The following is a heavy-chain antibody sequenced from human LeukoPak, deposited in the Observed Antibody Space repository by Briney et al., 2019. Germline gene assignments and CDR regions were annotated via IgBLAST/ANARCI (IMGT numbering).Heavy chain of an antibody. CDR2: INWNGGST. J-gene: IGHJ4*02. Sequence: GGSLRLSCAASGFTFDDYGMSWVRQAPGKGLEWVSGINWNGGSTGYADSVKGRFTISRDNAKNSLYLQMNSPRAEDTALYYCARGGYSSSFAYWGQGTLVTVSS. CDR3: ARGGYSSSFAY. V-gene: IGHV3-20*04. CDR1: GFTFDDYG. D-gene: IGHD6-6*01.